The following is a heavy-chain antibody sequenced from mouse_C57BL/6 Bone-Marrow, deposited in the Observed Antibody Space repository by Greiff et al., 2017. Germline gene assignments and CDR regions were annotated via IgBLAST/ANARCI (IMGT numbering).Heavy chain of an antibody. CDR2: IYPRSGYT. CDR3: ASALYGSSPAGFAY. CDR1: GYTFTSYG. V-gene: IGHV1-81*01. J-gene: IGHJ3*01. Sequence: QVQLQQSGAELARPGASVKLSCKASGYTFTSYGISWVKQRTGQGLEWIGEIYPRSGYTYYNEKFKGKATLTADTSSSTAYMQLRSLTSEDSAVFFCASALYGSSPAGFAYWGQGTLVTVSA. D-gene: IGHD1-1*01.